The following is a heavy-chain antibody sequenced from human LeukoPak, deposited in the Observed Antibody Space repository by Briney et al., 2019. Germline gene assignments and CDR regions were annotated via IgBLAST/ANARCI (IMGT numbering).Heavy chain of an antibody. CDR1: GGSISSYY. CDR2: IYDSGST. Sequence: SSETLSLTCTVSGGSISSYYWSWIRQPPGKGLEWIGNIYDSGSTNYNPSLKSRVTISVDTSKNQFSLKLSSVTAADAAVYYCARRRADHNWFDPWGQGTLVTVSS. V-gene: IGHV4-59*08. J-gene: IGHJ5*02. CDR3: ARRRADHNWFDP.